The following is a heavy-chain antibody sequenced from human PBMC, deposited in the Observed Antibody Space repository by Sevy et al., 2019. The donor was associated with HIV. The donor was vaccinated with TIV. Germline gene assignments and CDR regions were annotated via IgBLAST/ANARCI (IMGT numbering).Heavy chain of an antibody. V-gene: IGHV3-53*01. CDR1: KFTVSNNY. CDR3: ARTVVLVDGPRNWLDT. D-gene: IGHD2-8*02. CDR2: LYDSGAA. J-gene: IGHJ5*02. Sequence: GGSLRLSCAVSKFTVSNNYMTWVRQAPGKGLEWVSTLYDSGAAYYAVSVKDRFTVSRDNSKNTLYLQMNSLRAEDTAVYYCARTVVLVDGPRNWLDTWGQGTLVTVSS.